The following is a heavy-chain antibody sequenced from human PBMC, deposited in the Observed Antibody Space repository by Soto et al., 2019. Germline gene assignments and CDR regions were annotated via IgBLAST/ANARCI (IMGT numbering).Heavy chain of an antibody. Sequence: ASVKVSCKASGYTFTSYAMNWVRQAPGQGLEWMGWINTNTGNPTYAQGFTGRFVFSLDTSVSTAYLQISSLKAEDTAVYYCARDGDILTGYYYYDYMDVWGKGTTVTVSS. D-gene: IGHD3-9*01. CDR2: INTNTGNP. V-gene: IGHV7-4-1*02. J-gene: IGHJ6*03. CDR3: ARDGDILTGYYYYDYMDV. CDR1: GYTFTSYA.